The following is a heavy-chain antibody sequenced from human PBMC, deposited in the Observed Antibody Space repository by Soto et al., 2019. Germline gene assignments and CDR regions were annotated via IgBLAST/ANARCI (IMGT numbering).Heavy chain of an antibody. CDR3: AKEAATTFGDYYGMDV. CDR2: ISYDGSNK. J-gene: IGHJ6*02. V-gene: IGHV3-30*18. D-gene: IGHD2-15*01. CDR1: GFTFSNAW. Sequence: PGGSLRLSCAASGFTFSNAWMSWVRQAPGKGLEWVAVISYDGSNKYYADSVKGRFTISRDNSKNTLYLQMNSLRAEDTAVYYCAKEAATTFGDYYGMDVWGQGTTVTVSS.